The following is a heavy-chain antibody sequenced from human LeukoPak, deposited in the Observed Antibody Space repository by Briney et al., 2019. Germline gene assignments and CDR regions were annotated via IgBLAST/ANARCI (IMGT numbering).Heavy chain of an antibody. CDR2: IYYSGST. D-gene: IGHD3-22*01. CDR1: GGSISSYY. CDR3: ARGRRDYYDSSGYPPAFDI. V-gene: IGHV4-59*12. J-gene: IGHJ3*02. Sequence: SETLSLTCTVSGGSISSYYWSWIRQPPGKGLEWIGYIYYSGSTNYNPSLKSRVTISVDKSKNQFSLKLSSVTAADTAVYYCARGRRDYYDSSGYPPAFDIWGQGTMVTVSS.